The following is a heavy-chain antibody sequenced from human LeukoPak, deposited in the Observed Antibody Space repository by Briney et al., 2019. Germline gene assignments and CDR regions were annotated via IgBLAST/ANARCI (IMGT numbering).Heavy chain of an antibody. CDR3: ARAGRYCSGGSCRYYYYYGMDV. CDR2: IYYSGST. V-gene: IGHV4-39*01. J-gene: IGHJ6*02. D-gene: IGHD2-15*01. Sequence: PSETLSLTCTVSGGSISSSSYFWGWIRQPPGKGLEWIRSIYYSGSTYYNPSLKSRVTISVDTSKNQFSLKLSSVSAADTAVYYCARAGRYCSGGSCRYYYYYGMDVWGQGTTVTVSS. CDR1: GGSISSSSYF.